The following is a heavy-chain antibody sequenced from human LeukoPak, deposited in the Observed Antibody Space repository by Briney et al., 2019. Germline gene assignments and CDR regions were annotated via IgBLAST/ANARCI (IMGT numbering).Heavy chain of an antibody. V-gene: IGHV4-59*02. CDR3: ATRKLGNDY. CDR2: IYYTET. D-gene: IGHD7-27*01. J-gene: IGHJ4*02. CDR1: GGSVSDYY. Sequence: PSETLSLTCTVSGGSVSDYYWSWIRQSPGKGLEWIGYIYYTETSYNPSLKSRVTISADTSKNQFSLKLYSVTAADTAVYYCATRKLGNDYWGQGTLVTVSS.